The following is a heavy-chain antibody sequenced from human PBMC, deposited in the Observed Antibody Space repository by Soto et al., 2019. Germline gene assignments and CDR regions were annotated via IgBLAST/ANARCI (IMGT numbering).Heavy chain of an antibody. V-gene: IGHV4-4*02. D-gene: IGHD3-10*01. Sequence: QVQLQESGPGLVRPSGTLSLTCSVSGASVVNGNWWSWVRQSPGKGLEWIGEVSLAGRNHYNPSLRSRVTISSDESKNQFSLILTSVTVADAAIYYCARGFQYWLPTFDWGRGTVVTVS. CDR2: VSLAGRN. CDR1: GASVVNGNW. CDR3: ARGFQYWLPTFD. J-gene: IGHJ4*02.